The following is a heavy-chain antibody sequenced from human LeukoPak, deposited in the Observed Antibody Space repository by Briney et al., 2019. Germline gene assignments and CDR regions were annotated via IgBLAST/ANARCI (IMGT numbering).Heavy chain of an antibody. D-gene: IGHD6-19*01. V-gene: IGHV3-9*01. Sequence: PGRSLRLSCAASGFTFDDYAMHWVRQAPGKGLERVSGISWNSGSIGYADSVKGRFTISRDNAKNSLYLQMNSLRAEDTALYYCAKESHSSGWRGYYFDYWGQGTLVTVSS. CDR1: GFTFDDYA. CDR2: ISWNSGSI. CDR3: AKESHSSGWRGYYFDY. J-gene: IGHJ4*02.